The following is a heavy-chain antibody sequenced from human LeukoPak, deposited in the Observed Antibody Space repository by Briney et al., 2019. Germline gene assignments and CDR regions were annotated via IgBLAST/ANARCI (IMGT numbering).Heavy chain of an antibody. CDR2: IRGKANYYAT. CDR1: GFSLSGSGSA. CDR3: TRHCEYQLLCDYDAFDI. V-gene: IGHV3-73*01. Sequence: GGSLRLSCAASGFSLSGSGSAMNWVRQASGKGLEWVGRIRGKANYYATAYAALVRGRFTISRDDSKNMAYLQMNSLKTEDTAVYYCTRHCEYQLLCDYDAFDIWGQGTMVTVSS. J-gene: IGHJ3*02. D-gene: IGHD2-2*01.